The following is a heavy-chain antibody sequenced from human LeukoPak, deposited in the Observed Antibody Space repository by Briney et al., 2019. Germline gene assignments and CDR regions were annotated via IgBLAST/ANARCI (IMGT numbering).Heavy chain of an antibody. J-gene: IGHJ4*02. CDR2: IYSGGDT. Sequence: PGGSLRLSCAASGFTFSSYAMSWVRQAPGKGLEWVSLIYSGGDTHYADSVKGRFTISRDNSKNTLYLQMNNLRAEDTAVYYCARDPPAVAINTYGWGQGTLVTVSS. CDR3: ARDPPAVAINTYG. CDR1: GFTFSSYA. D-gene: IGHD5-24*01. V-gene: IGHV3-66*01.